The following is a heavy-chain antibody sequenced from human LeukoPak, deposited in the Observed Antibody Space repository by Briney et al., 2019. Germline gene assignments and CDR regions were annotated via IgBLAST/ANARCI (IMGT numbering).Heavy chain of an antibody. CDR3: AGDGYNSRRFFDY. CDR1: GYTFTSYY. J-gene: IGHJ4*02. D-gene: IGHD5-24*01. CDR2: INPSGGST. Sequence: ASVKVSCKASGYTFTSYYMHWVRQAPGQGLEWMGIINPSGGSTSYAQKFQGRVTMTRHMSTSTVYMELSRLISDDTAVYYCAGDGYNSRRFFDYWGQGTLVTVSS. V-gene: IGHV1-46*01.